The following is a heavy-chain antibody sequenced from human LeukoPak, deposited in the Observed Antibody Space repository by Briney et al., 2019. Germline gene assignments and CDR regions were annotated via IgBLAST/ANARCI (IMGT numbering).Heavy chain of an antibody. CDR1: GCTFTSYD. J-gene: IGHJ6*03. CDR2: MNPNSGNT. Sequence: ASVKVSCKASGCTFTSYDINWVRQATGQGLEWMGWMNPNSGNTGYAQKFQGRVTITRNTSISTAYMELSSLRSEDTAVYYCARSLSGSYWDYYYYMDVWGKGTTVTVSS. CDR3: ARSLSGSYWDYYYYMDV. V-gene: IGHV1-8*01. D-gene: IGHD1-26*01.